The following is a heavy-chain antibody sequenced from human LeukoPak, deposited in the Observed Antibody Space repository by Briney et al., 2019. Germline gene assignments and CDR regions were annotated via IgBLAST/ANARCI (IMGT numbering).Heavy chain of an antibody. CDR3: ARDPGGIAAAGTPRMLYYFDY. Sequence: SVKVSCKASGGTFSSYAISWVRQAPGQGLEWVGGIIPIFGTANYAQKFQGRVTITADESTSTAYMELSSLRSEDTAVYYCARDPGGIAAAGTPRMLYYFDYWGQGTLVTVSS. CDR1: GGTFSSYA. J-gene: IGHJ4*02. V-gene: IGHV1-69*01. CDR2: IIPIFGTA. D-gene: IGHD6-13*01.